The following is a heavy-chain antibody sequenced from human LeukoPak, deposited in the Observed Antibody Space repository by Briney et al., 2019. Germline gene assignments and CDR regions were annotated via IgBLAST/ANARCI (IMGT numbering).Heavy chain of an antibody. D-gene: IGHD1-1*01. J-gene: IGHJ3*02. CDR1: GYTFTNYY. CDR3: ARPARRAYNYDAFDI. V-gene: IGHV1-46*01. Sequence: GASVKVSCKASGYTFTNYYMHWVRQAPGQGLEWMGLSNPTGSSTNYAQKFRGRVTMTRDTSTSTVYMELSSLRSEDTAVYYCARPARRAYNYDAFDIWGQGTVVTVSS. CDR2: SNPTGSST.